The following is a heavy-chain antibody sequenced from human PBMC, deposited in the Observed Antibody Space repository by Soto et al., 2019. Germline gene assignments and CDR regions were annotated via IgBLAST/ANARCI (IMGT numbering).Heavy chain of an antibody. V-gene: IGHV3-23*01. Sequence: EVQLLESGGGLVQPGGSLRRSCAASGLTFSSYAMSWSRQAPGKGLWWVQVIRGSGDSTYYADSVRGRFTISRDNSKNTLYLQMNSLRAEDTAVYYCAKDRDGAAAGPTKFYGMDVWGQGTTVTVSS. CDR2: IRGSGDST. J-gene: IGHJ6*02. CDR3: AKDRDGAAAGPTKFYGMDV. CDR1: GLTFSSYA. D-gene: IGHD6-13*01.